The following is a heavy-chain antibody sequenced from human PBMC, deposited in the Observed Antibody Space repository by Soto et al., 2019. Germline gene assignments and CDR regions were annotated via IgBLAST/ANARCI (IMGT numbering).Heavy chain of an antibody. CDR1: GGSLSSSGYS. CDR2: IYHTGNA. Sequence: PSETMPLTCGVSGGSLSSSGYSRTWIRQPPGQGLEWIGHIYHTGNAYYNPSLKSRVTISLDRSKNQFSLNLTSVIAEDTALYFCAKDQGPQPYGADYWGQGTRVTVSS. J-gene: IGHJ4*02. V-gene: IGHV4-30-2*01. D-gene: IGHD4-17*01. CDR3: AKDQGPQPYGADY.